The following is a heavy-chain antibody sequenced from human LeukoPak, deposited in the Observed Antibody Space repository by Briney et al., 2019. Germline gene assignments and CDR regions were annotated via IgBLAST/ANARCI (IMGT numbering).Heavy chain of an antibody. J-gene: IGHJ4*02. CDR3: ARDSPGYGGYSY. CDR2: IWYDGSNK. CDR1: GFTFSSYG. Sequence: PGGSLRLSCAASGFTFSSYGMHWVRQAPGKGLEWVAVIWYDGSNKYYADSVKGRFTISRDNSKNTLYLQMNSLRAEDTAVYYCARDSPGYGGYSYWGQGTLVTVSS. D-gene: IGHD5-12*01. V-gene: IGHV3-33*01.